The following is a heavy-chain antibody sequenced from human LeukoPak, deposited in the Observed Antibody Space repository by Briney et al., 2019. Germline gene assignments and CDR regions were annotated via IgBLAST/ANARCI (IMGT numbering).Heavy chain of an antibody. D-gene: IGHD3-10*01. CDR3: ARVRRRGSGAGDV. V-gene: IGHV3-11*01. CDR1: GGSFSDYY. J-gene: IGHJ6*04. CDR2: ISSSGSTI. Sequence: KPSETLSLTCAVYGGSFSDYYMSWIRQAPGNGLEWASYISSSGSTIYYADSVKGRFTISRDNAKNSLYLQMNSLRAEDTAVYYCARVRRRGSGAGDVWGKGTTVTISS.